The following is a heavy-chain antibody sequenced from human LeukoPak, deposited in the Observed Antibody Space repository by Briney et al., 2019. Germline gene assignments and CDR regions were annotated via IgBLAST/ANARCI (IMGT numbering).Heavy chain of an antibody. J-gene: IGHJ2*01. D-gene: IGHD3-3*01. CDR3: ARARPTIFRVVTTFDL. CDR1: GFTFSSYS. Sequence: GGSLRLSCAASGFTFSSYSMNWVRQAPGKGLEWVSSISSSSSYIYYADSVKGRFTISRDKAKNSLYLQMNSLRAEDTAVYYCARARPTIFRVVTTFDLWGRGTLVTVSS. V-gene: IGHV3-21*01. CDR2: ISSSSSYI.